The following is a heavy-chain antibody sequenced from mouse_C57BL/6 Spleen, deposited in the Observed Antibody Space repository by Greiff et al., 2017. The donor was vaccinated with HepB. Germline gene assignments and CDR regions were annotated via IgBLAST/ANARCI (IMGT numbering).Heavy chain of an antibody. V-gene: IGHV1-55*01. J-gene: IGHJ4*01. CDR1: GYTFTSYW. CDR2: IYPGSGST. D-gene: IGHD2-4*01. Sequence: QVQLQQSGAELVKPGASVKMSCKASGYTFTSYWITWVKQRPGQGLEWIGDIYPGSGSTNYNEKFKSKATLTVDTSSSTAYMQLSSLTSEDSAVYYCARDYDGYAMDYWGQGTSVTVSS. CDR3: ARDYDGYAMDY.